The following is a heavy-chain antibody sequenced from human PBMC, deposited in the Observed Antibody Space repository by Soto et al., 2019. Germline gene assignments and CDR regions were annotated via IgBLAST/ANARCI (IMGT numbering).Heavy chain of an antibody. V-gene: IGHV1-3*01. D-gene: IGHD2-15*01. Sequence: ASVKVSCKASGYSFSNYDMHWVRQAPGQRPEWMGGINAGNGNILYSQNFQGRLVISRDTSASTAYMELSSLRSEDTALYYCARDGPEYCSGGSCYRPWFDYWGQGTLVTVSS. CDR3: ARDGPEYCSGGSCYRPWFDY. J-gene: IGHJ4*02. CDR1: GYSFSNYD. CDR2: INAGNGNI.